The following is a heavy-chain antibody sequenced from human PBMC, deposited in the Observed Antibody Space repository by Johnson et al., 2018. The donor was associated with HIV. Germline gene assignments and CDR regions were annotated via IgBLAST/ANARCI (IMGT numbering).Heavy chain of an antibody. D-gene: IGHD1-26*01. V-gene: IGHV3-NL1*01. CDR2: INWIGGST. CDR1: GFTFSSYA. CDR3: AKNNQVWGLLPVDAFDI. J-gene: IGHJ3*02. Sequence: VQLVESGGGVVQPGRSLRLSCAASGFTFSSYAMHWVRQAPGKGLEWVSGINWIGGSTGYADSVKGRFTISRDNSKNTLYLQVNSLRPEDTAVYYCAKNNQVWGLLPVDAFDIWGQGTLITVSS.